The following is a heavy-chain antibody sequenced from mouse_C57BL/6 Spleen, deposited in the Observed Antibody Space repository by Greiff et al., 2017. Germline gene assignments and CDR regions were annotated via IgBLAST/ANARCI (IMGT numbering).Heavy chain of an antibody. J-gene: IGHJ1*03. Sequence: EVQLQQSGPELVKPGASVKISCKASGYTFTDYYMNWVKQSHGKSLEWIGDINPNNGGTSYNQKFKGKATLTVDKSSSTAYMELRSLTSEDSAVYYCARERPGGYFDVWGTETTVTVSS. CDR2: INPNNGGT. V-gene: IGHV1-26*01. CDR1: GYTFTDYY. CDR3: ARERPGGYFDV. D-gene: IGHD1-2*01.